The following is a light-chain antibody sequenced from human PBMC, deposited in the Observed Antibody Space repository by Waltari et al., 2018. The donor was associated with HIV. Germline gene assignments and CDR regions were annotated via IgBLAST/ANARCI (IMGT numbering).Light chain of an antibody. Sequence: QSVLTQPPSVSAAPGQKVTISCSGRSSDIGSYSVSWYQQFPGTAPRRLLFDPYTRPSGVPYRFSASKSGTSATLDITGLQTGDEADYYCATWDNGLSIGVFGGGTKLTVL. J-gene: IGLJ3*02. CDR2: DPY. CDR3: ATWDNGLSIGV. V-gene: IGLV1-51*01. CDR1: SSDIGSYS.